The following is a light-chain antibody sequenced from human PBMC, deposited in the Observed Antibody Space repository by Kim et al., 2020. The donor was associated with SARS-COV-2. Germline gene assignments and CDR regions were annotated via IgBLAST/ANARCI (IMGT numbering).Light chain of an antibody. CDR2: DTS. V-gene: IGKV3-20*01. CDR3: QQHVTSPFT. J-gene: IGKJ1*01. CDR1: RTLTSTY. Sequence: PGERATLSCRASRTLTSTYFAWYQQKPGPPPRLLIYDTSTRATGTPDWCSGRAAATDFTLTSSRLEPEDSVEYYCQQHVTSPFTFGQGTKVEIK.